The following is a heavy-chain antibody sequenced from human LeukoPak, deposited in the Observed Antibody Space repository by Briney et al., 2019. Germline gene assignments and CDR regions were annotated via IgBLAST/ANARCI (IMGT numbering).Heavy chain of an antibody. V-gene: IGHV3-48*02. J-gene: IGHJ1*01. CDR2: ISRPGNTV. D-gene: IGHD6-13*01. CDR3: AREQGRGSTWYPEYFQP. Sequence: GGSLRLSCEGSGFTFSSYSMNWVRQAPGKGLEWVSYISRPGNTVYYADSVRGRFAISRDNAKNSLYLQMSSLRDEDTAVYYCAREQGRGSTWYPEYFQPWGQGTLDIVSS. CDR1: GFTFSSYS.